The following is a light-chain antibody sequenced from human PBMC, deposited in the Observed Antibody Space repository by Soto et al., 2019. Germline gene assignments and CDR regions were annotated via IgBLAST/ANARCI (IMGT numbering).Light chain of an antibody. Sequence: ETVMTKSPGTLSVSPGEGATLSCRASQSVSSNLAWYQQKPGQAPRLLIYDASTRATGIPARFSGSGSGTEFTLTISSLQSEDFAVYSCEQYHEWPLTFGGGTDVDIK. CDR3: EQYHEWPLT. CDR1: QSVSSN. J-gene: IGKJ4*01. CDR2: DAS. V-gene: IGKV3D-15*01.